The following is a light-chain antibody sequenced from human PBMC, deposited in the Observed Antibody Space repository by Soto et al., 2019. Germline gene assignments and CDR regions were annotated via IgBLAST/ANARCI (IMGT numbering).Light chain of an antibody. J-gene: IGLJ1*01. V-gene: IGLV2-14*01. Sequence: QSALTQPASVSGSPGQSITISCTGTSSDVGGYNYVSWYQQHPGKAPKLMIYDVSNRPSGVSNRFSGSKSGNTASLTISGLQAEDDADYYCSPYTSSSTLLYVFGTGTKLTVL. CDR2: DVS. CDR3: SPYTSSSTLLYV. CDR1: SSDVGGYNY.